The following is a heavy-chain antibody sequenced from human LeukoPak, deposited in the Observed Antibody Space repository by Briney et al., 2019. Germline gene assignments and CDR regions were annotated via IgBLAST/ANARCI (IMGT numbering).Heavy chain of an antibody. CDR1: GFTFSSYD. J-gene: IGHJ5*02. CDR2: IGTAGDT. V-gene: IGHV3-13*01. CDR3: ARRTVGDTFDP. Sequence: GGSLRLSCAASGFTFSSYDMHWVRQATGKGLEWVSAIGTAGDTYYPGSVKGRFTISRENAKNSLYLQMNSLRAKDTAVYYCARRTVGDTFDPWGQGTLVTVSS. D-gene: IGHD3-10*01.